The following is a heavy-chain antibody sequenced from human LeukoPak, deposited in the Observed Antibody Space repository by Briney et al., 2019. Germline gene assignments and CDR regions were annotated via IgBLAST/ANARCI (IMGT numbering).Heavy chain of an antibody. CDR1: YW. CDR2: IYLGDSDT. Sequence: YWSWIRQPPGKGLEWMGSIYLGDSDTRYSPSFRAQVTISADRSISTAYLQWSSLKASDTAMYYCAKHSSGASTSPHDFWGQGTLVTVSS. J-gene: IGHJ4*02. V-gene: IGHV5-51*01. CDR3: AKHSSGASTSPHDF. D-gene: IGHD1-26*01.